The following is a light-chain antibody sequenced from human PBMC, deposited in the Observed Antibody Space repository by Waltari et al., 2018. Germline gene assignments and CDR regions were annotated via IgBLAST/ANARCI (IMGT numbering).Light chain of an antibody. Sequence: DIQMTQSPSSLAASVGDRVTITCRASQGIRKFLAWFRQKPGKAPESLIYGASSLQSGVPSRFSGSGSGTDFTLTISSLQPEDFASYYCQQYKTFLLTFGGGTKVEIK. CDR3: QQYKTFLLT. CDR1: QGIRKF. CDR2: GAS. J-gene: IGKJ4*01. V-gene: IGKV1-16*01.